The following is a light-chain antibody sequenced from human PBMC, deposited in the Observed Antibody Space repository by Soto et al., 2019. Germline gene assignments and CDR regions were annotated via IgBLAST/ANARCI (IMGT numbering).Light chain of an antibody. Sequence: DIQMTQSPSAMSASVGDRVTITCRASQGISNYLAWFQQKPGKVPKRLIYGASSLQGGVPSRFSGSGSGTEFTLTINSLQPEDFATYYCLQHNSYPLTFGGGTKVDIK. CDR3: LQHNSYPLT. J-gene: IGKJ4*01. V-gene: IGKV1-17*03. CDR1: QGISNY. CDR2: GAS.